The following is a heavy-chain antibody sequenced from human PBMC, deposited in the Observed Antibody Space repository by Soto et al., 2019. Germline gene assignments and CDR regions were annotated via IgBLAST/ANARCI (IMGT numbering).Heavy chain of an antibody. CDR3: AMGWGKYFDF. CDR2: SYYSGTT. D-gene: IGHD1-26*01. CDR1: GGSINFYY. Sequence: QVQLQESGPGLVKPSETLSLTCTVSGGSINFYYWNWIRQPPGKGLEWIGHSYYSGTTNYNPSLERRVMISIETSTNQFSLNLQSVTPADTAVYYCAMGWGKYFDFWGRGTLVTVSS. J-gene: IGHJ2*01. V-gene: IGHV4-59*01.